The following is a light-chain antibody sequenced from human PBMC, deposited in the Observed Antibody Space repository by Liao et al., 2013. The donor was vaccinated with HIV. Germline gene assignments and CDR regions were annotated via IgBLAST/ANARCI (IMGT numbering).Light chain of an antibody. V-gene: IGLV3-21*01. J-gene: IGLJ1*01. CDR2: YDS. CDR1: NIGSKS. Sequence: SYELTQPPSVSVAPGKTARITCGGNNIGSKSVHWYQQKPGQAPVLVIYYDSDRPSGIPERFSGSNSGNTATLTISRVEAGDEADYYCQAWDISTRVFGTGTKVTVL. CDR3: QAWDISTRV.